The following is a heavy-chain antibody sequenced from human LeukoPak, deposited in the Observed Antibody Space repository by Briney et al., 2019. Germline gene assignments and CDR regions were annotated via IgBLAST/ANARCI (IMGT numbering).Heavy chain of an antibody. J-gene: IGHJ4*02. V-gene: IGHV4-34*01. Sequence: PSETLSLTCAVYGGSFSGYYWSWIRQPPGKGLEWIGEINHSGSTNYNPSLKSRVTISVDTSKNQFSLKLSSVTAADTAVYYCARGAGDYGSGDYFDYWGQGTLVTVSS. CDR1: GGSFSGYY. CDR2: INHSGST. CDR3: ARGAGDYGSGDYFDY. D-gene: IGHD3-10*01.